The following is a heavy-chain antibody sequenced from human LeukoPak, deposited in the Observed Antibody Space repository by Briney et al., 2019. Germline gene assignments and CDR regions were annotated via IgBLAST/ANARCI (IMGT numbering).Heavy chain of an antibody. Sequence: SETLSLTCTVSGGSISSDCWSWIRQPPGKGLEWIGYIYYSGSTNYNPSLKSRVTISVDTSKNQFSLKLSSVTAADTALYYCASAPRQGSIGSLDYWGQGTLVTVSS. V-gene: IGHV4-59*08. D-gene: IGHD3-10*01. CDR3: ASAPRQGSIGSLDY. CDR2: IYYSGST. CDR1: GGSISSDC. J-gene: IGHJ4*02.